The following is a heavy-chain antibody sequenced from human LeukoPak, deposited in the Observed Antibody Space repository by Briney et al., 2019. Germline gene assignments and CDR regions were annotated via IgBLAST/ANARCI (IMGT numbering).Heavy chain of an antibody. Sequence: PGGSLRLSCAASGFTFSSYAMSWVRQAPGKGLEWVSAISGSCGNTYYADSVMGRFTISRDNSKNTLYLQMNSLRAEDTALYYCAKEKSTVVSLGDWFDPWGQGTLVTVSS. V-gene: IGHV3-23*01. CDR2: ISGSCGNT. D-gene: IGHD4-23*01. J-gene: IGHJ5*02. CDR1: GFTFSSYA. CDR3: AKEKSTVVSLGDWFDP.